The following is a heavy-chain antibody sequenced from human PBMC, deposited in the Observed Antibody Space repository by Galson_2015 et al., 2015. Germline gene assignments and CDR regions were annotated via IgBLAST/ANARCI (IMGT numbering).Heavy chain of an antibody. Sequence: SLRLSCAASGFTFSSYGMHWVRQAPGKGLEWVAVISYDESGKYYADSVKGRFTISRDNSKNTLYLQMNSLGAEDTAVYYCAKSRGTGTTGVFDYWGQGTLVTVSS. CDR1: GFTFSSYG. CDR2: ISYDESGK. CDR3: AKSRGTGTTGVFDY. J-gene: IGHJ4*02. V-gene: IGHV3-30*18. D-gene: IGHD1-7*01.